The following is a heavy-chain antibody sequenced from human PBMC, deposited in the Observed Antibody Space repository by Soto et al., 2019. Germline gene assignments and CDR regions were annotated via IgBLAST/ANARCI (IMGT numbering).Heavy chain of an antibody. J-gene: IGHJ5*02. CDR1: GFTFSSYS. D-gene: IGHD2-21*02. Sequence: GGSLRLSCAASGFTFSSYSMNWVRQAPGKGLEWVSYISSSSSTIYYADSVKGRFTISRDNAKNSLYLQMNSLRAEDTAVYYCARPVTDARLSWFDPWGQGTLVTVSS. CDR3: ARPVTDARLSWFDP. V-gene: IGHV3-48*01. CDR2: ISSSSSTI.